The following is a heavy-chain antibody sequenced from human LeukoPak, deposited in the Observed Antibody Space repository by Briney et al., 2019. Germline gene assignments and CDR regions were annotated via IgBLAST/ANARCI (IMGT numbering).Heavy chain of an antibody. CDR3: AHHYGSGSYDF. CDR2: IYWDDDK. D-gene: IGHD3-10*01. Sequence: KESGPTLVKPTQTLTLTCTFSGFSLSTSGVGVGWIRQPPGKALEWLTLIYWDDDKRYSPYLKSRLTITKDTSKNQVVLTMTNVDPVDTGTYYCAHHYGSGSYDFWGQGTLVTVSS. J-gene: IGHJ4*02. CDR1: GFSLSTSGVG. V-gene: IGHV2-5*02.